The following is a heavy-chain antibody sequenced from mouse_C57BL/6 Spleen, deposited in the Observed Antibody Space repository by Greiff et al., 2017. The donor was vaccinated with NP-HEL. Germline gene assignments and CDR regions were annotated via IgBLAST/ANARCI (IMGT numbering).Heavy chain of an antibody. CDR2: ISYDGSN. CDR3: ARARYSNYIDY. Sequence: EVQLQQSGPGLVKPSQSLSLTCSVTGYSITSGYYWNWIRQFPGNKLEWMGYISYDGSNNYNPSLKNRISITRDTSKNQFFLKLNSVTTEDTATYYCARARYSNYIDYWGQGTTLTVSS. CDR1: GYSITSGYY. J-gene: IGHJ2*01. V-gene: IGHV3-6*01. D-gene: IGHD2-5*01.